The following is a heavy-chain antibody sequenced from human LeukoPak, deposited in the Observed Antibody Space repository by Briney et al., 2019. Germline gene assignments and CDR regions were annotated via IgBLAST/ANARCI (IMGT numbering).Heavy chain of an antibody. CDR1: GYTFTGYY. V-gene: IGHV1-2*02. D-gene: IGHD5-24*01. CDR2: INPNSGGT. Sequence: ASVKVSCKASGYTFTGYYMHWVRQAPGQGLEWMGWINPNSGGTNYAQKFQGRVTMTRDTSISTAYMELSRLRSDDTAVYYCARAKRWLQLNWFDPWGLGTLVTVSS. J-gene: IGHJ5*02. CDR3: ARAKRWLQLNWFDP.